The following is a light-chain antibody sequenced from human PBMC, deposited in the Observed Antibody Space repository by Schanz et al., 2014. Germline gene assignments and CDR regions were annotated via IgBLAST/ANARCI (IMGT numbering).Light chain of an antibody. CDR1: QSVLYSSHNKNY. J-gene: IGKJ3*01. CDR2: WAS. CDR3: QQYYNTPFT. Sequence: DIVMTQSPDSLAVSLGERATINCKSSQSVLYSSHNKNYLAWYQQKPGQPPKLLIYWASTRESGVPDRFSGSGSGTDFTLTISSLQAEDVAVYYCQQYYNTPFTFGPGTKVDIK. V-gene: IGKV4-1*01.